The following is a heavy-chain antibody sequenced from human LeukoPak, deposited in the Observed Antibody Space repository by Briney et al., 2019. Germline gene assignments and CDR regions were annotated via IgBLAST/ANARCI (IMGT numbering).Heavy chain of an antibody. Sequence: SETLSLTCTVSGGSISSDHYYWGWIRQPPGKGLEWIGSIYHSGSTYYNPSLKSRVTISVDTSKNQFSLKLSSVTAADTAVYYCARSLATVTMNWFDPWGQGTLVTVSS. CDR1: GGSISSDHYY. D-gene: IGHD4-17*01. CDR3: ARSLATVTMNWFDP. CDR2: IYHSGST. V-gene: IGHV4-39*07. J-gene: IGHJ5*02.